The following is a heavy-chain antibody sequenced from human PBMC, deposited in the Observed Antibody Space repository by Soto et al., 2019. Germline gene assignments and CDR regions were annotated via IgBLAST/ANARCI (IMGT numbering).Heavy chain of an antibody. CDR2: IWYDGSNK. J-gene: IGHJ4*02. CDR1: GFXFSSYG. Sequence: GGSLRLSCAASGFXFSSYGMHWVRQAPGKGLEWVAVIWYDGSNKYYADSVKGRFTISRDDSKNTLYLQMNSLKTEDTAVYYCTTDPVTMIVVVPSSGWGQGTLVTVSS. D-gene: IGHD3-22*01. CDR3: TTDPVTMIVVVPSSG. V-gene: IGHV3-33*01.